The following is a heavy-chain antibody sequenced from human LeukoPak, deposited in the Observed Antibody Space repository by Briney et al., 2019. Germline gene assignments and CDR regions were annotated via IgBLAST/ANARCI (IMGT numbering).Heavy chain of an antibody. J-gene: IGHJ4*02. V-gene: IGHV3-23*01. Sequence: PGWSLRLSCAASGFTFSSYAMSWVRQAPGKGLGWVSAISGSGGSTYYADSVKGRFTISRDNSKNTLYLQMNSLRAEDTAVYYCAKLNIVVVPAASLDYWGQGTLVTVSS. CDR1: GFTFSSYA. CDR3: AKLNIVVVPAASLDY. D-gene: IGHD2-2*01. CDR2: ISGSGGST.